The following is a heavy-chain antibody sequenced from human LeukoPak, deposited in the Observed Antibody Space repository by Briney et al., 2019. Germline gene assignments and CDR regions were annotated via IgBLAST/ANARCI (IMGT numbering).Heavy chain of an antibody. CDR1: GYSINSGYY. Sequence: PSETLSLTCSVSGYSINSGYYWGWIRQPPGKGLEWIGSVYHSGHTNYDPSLKSRVTISVDTSKNQFSLRLNSVAAADTAVYYCARDAVVVAGGDPYYYMDVWGKGTTVTVSS. J-gene: IGHJ6*03. D-gene: IGHD2-21*02. CDR2: VYHSGHT. CDR3: ARDAVVVAGGDPYYYMDV. V-gene: IGHV4-38-2*02.